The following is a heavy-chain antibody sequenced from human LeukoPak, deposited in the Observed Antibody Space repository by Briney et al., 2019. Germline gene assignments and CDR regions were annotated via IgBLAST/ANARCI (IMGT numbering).Heavy chain of an antibody. CDR1: GGSISNYY. CDR2: IYYSGST. D-gene: IGHD3-10*01. J-gene: IGHJ4*02. Sequence: SETLSLTCTVSGGSISNYYWSWIRQPPGKGLEWIGYIYYSGSTNYNPSLKSRVTISVDTSKKQLSLKLSSVTAADTAVYYCARDDTRPLWSKSGYFDYWGQGTLVTVSS. V-gene: IGHV4-59*12. CDR3: ARDDTRPLWSKSGYFDY.